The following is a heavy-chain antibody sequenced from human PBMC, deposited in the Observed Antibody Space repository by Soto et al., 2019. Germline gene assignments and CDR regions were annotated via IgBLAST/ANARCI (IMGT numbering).Heavy chain of an antibody. Sequence: GGSLRLSCAASGFTFSSYAMSWVRQAPGKGLEWVSAISGSGCSTYYADSMKGPFTISRDNSKNTLYLQMNSLRAEDTAVYYCANGLSLLWFGELLEVDAFDIWGQGTMVTVSS. CDR3: ANGLSLLWFGELLEVDAFDI. CDR1: GFTFSSYA. D-gene: IGHD3-10*01. V-gene: IGHV3-23*01. J-gene: IGHJ3*02. CDR2: ISGSGCST.